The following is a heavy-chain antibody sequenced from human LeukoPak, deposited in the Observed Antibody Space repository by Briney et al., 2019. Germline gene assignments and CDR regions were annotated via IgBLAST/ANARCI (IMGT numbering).Heavy chain of an antibody. CDR3: ARGGDVAVAGVGY. J-gene: IGHJ4*02. CDR2: INSDGSST. Sequence: GGSLRLSCAASEFTFSSYWMHWVRQAPGKGLVWVSRINSDGSSTSYAGSVKGRFTISRDNAKNTLYLQMNSLRAEDTAVYYCARGGDVAVAGVGYWGQGTLVTVSS. V-gene: IGHV3-74*01. D-gene: IGHD6-19*01. CDR1: EFTFSSYW.